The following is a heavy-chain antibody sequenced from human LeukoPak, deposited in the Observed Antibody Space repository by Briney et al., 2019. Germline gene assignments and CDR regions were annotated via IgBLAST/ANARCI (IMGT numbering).Heavy chain of an antibody. CDR2: IIPIFGTA. V-gene: IGHV1-69*13. J-gene: IGHJ4*02. CDR1: GGTFSSYA. CDR3: ARVGASPVDY. D-gene: IGHD1-26*01. Sequence: GASVKVSCKASGGTFSSYAISWVRQAPGQGLEWMGGIIPIFGTANYAQKFQGRVTITADESTSTAYMELRSLRSEDTAVYYCARVGASPVDYWGQGTLVTVSS.